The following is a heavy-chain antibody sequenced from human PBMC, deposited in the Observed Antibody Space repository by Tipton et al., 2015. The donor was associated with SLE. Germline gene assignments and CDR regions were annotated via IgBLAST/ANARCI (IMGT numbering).Heavy chain of an antibody. D-gene: IGHD3-16*01. CDR1: GGSLNNHF. CDR3: ARDQGVGDPFDI. V-gene: IGHV4-4*07. J-gene: IGHJ3*02. CDR2: VSPSGGT. Sequence: TLSLTCTVSGGSLNNHFCSWIRQSAGKGLEWIGRVSPSGGTNYNPSLKSRVTMSVDTSRNQFSLNLSSLTAADTAVYFCARDQGVGDPFDIWGHGTMVTVSS.